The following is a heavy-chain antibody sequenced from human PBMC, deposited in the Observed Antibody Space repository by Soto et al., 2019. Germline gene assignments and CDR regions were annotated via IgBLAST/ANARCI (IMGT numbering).Heavy chain of an antibody. CDR1: GYTFTYVY. CDR3: ARSSYYGSDTYTDYGVVV. J-gene: IGHJ6*02. CDR2: ITPYNGNT. D-gene: IGHD3-10*01. V-gene: IGHV1-45*02. Sequence: QMYLVQSGAEVKRTGSSVKISCKASGYTFTYVYLHWVRQAPGQSLEWMGCITPYNGNTRYAQKFQDRVTITRDGSLTVFLELSSLRSEDTAIYYCARSSYYGSDTYTDYGVVVWGQGTTVTVSS.